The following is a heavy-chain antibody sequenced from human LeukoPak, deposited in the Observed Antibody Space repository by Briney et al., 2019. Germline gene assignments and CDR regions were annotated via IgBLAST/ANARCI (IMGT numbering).Heavy chain of an antibody. D-gene: IGHD6-19*01. CDR1: GFTFSSYG. J-gene: IGHJ4*02. CDR3: VRDHGIAAAASYSSGWYDLDY. CDR2: IWYDGSNK. Sequence: GRSLRLSCAASGFTFSSYGMHWVRQAPGKGLEWVAVIWYDGSNKYYADSVKGRFTISRDNSKNTLYLQMNSLRAEDTAVYYCVRDHGIAAAASYSSGWYDLDYWGQGTLVTVSS. V-gene: IGHV3-33*01.